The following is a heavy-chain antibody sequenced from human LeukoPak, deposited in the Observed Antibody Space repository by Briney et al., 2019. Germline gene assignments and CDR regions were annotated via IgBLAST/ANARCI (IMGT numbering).Heavy chain of an antibody. CDR2: ISGSGGST. D-gene: IGHD3-22*01. J-gene: IGHJ4*02. CDR1: GFTFSSYA. Sequence: GGSLRLSCAASGFTFSSYAMSWVRQAPGEGLEWVSAISGSGGSTYYADSVKGRFTISRDNSKDTLYLQMNSLRAEDTAVYYCAKALNYYDSSGYYDWGQGTLVTVSS. CDR3: AKALNYYDSSGYYD. V-gene: IGHV3-23*01.